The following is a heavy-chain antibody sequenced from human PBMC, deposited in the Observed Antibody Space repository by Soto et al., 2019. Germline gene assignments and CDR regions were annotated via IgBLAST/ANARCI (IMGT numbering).Heavy chain of an antibody. CDR2: INPNSGGT. V-gene: IGHV1-2*04. Sequence: ASVKISCKASGYTFTGYYMQWVRQAPGQGLEWMGWINPNSGGTNYAQKFQGWVTMTRDTSISTAYMELSRLRSDDTAVYYCARDLYGSSSSPRFDYWGQGTLVTVSS. CDR1: GYTFTGYY. D-gene: IGHD6-6*01. J-gene: IGHJ4*02. CDR3: ARDLYGSSSSPRFDY.